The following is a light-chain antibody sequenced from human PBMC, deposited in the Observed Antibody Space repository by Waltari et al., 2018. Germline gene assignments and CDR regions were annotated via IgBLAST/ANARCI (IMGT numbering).Light chain of an antibody. V-gene: IGKV4-1*01. CDR3: QQYYSTPPHT. CDR1: QSVLYSSNNKNY. J-gene: IGKJ2*01. CDR2: WAS. Sequence: DIVMTQSPDSLAVSLGERATIYCKSSQSVLYSSNNKNYLAWYQRKPGQPPKLLIYWASTRESGVPDRFSGSGSGTDFTLTISSLQAEDVAVYYCQQYYSTPPHTFGQGTKLEIK.